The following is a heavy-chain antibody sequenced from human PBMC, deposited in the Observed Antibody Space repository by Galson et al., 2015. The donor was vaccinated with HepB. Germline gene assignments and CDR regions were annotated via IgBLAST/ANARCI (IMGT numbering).Heavy chain of an antibody. CDR1: GFTFSSYS. J-gene: IGHJ5*02. V-gene: IGHV3-48*02. Sequence: SLRLSCAASGFTFSSYSMNWVRQAPGKGLEWVSYISSSSSTIYYADSVKGRFTISRDNAKNSLYLQMNSLRDEDTAVYYCARFRHCSSTSCSPLGWFDPWGQGTLVTVSS. D-gene: IGHD2-2*01. CDR3: ARFRHCSSTSCSPLGWFDP. CDR2: ISSSSSTI.